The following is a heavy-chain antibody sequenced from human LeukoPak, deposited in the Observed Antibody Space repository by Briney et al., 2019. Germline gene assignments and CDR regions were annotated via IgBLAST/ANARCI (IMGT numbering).Heavy chain of an antibody. CDR2: IHFDGNNK. J-gene: IGHJ6*03. CDR3: ARDSVGALYYYYMDV. Sequence: GGSLRLSCAASGFTFNSFGMHWVRQAPGKGLEGVAFIHFDGNNKYYADSVKGRFTISRDNAKNSLYLQMNSLRAEDTALYYCARDSVGALYYYYMDVWGKGTTVTVSS. V-gene: IGHV3-30*02. CDR1: GFTFNSFG. D-gene: IGHD1-26*01.